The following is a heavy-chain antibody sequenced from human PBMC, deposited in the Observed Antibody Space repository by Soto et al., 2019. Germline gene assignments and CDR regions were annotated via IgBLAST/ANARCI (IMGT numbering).Heavy chain of an antibody. CDR2: IYHRGSN. CDR1: RYSITSGYS. J-gene: IGHJ6*02. Sequence: SETLALTCAVSRYSITSGYSWALIWYPPGTGLEWLGGIYHRGSNYYNPSLKSRVTISVDTSKNQFSLKLSSVTAADTDVYYCARDSTYDFWSGYWEYYYYYGMDVWGQGTTVS. V-gene: IGHV4-38-2*02. D-gene: IGHD3-3*01. CDR3: ARDSTYDFWSGYWEYYYYYGMDV.